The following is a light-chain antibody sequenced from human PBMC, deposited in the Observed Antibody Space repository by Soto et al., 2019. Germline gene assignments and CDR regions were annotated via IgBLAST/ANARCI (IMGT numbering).Light chain of an antibody. CDR2: SNN. V-gene: IGLV1-44*01. CDR3: AAWDDSLNGAV. Sequence: QAVVTQPPSASGTPGQRVTLSCSGSSSNIGSNTVNWYQQLPGTAPKLHIYSNNQRPSGVPDRFSGSKSGTSASLAISGLQSEDEADYYCAAWDDSLNGAVFGGGTQLTVL. CDR1: SSNIGSNT. J-gene: IGLJ7*01.